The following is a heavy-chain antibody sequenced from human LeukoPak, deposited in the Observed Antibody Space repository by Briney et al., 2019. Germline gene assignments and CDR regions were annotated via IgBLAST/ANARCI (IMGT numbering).Heavy chain of an antibody. CDR1: GFTFSRYA. CDR3: ARDFAWLADY. J-gene: IGHJ4*02. V-gene: IGHV3-30-3*01. D-gene: IGHD6-19*01. Sequence: GRSLRLSCAASGFTFSRYAMHWVRQAPGKGLEWVAVISKDGSNKCYADSVKGRFTISRDNSKNTLYLQMDSLRAEDTAVYYRARDFAWLADYWGQGTLVTVSS. CDR2: ISKDGSNK.